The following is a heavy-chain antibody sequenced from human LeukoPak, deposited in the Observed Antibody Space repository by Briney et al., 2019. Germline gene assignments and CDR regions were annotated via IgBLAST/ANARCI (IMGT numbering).Heavy chain of an antibody. Sequence: GESLKISCKGSGYTFTTSWIGWVRQMPGKGLEWMGIIYPGDSDTRYSPSFEGQVTISADKSISTAYLQWSSLKASDTAMYYCARSPRDGYHDAFDLWGQGTMVTVSS. D-gene: IGHD5-24*01. V-gene: IGHV5-51*01. CDR1: GYTFTTSW. CDR3: ARSPRDGYHDAFDL. CDR2: IYPGDSDT. J-gene: IGHJ3*01.